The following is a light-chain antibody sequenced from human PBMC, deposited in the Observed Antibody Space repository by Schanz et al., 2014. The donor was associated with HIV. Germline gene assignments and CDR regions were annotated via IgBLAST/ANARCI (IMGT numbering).Light chain of an antibody. J-gene: IGKJ2*01. Sequence: EIVLTQSPGTLSLSPGERATLSCRASQSVGSNYLAWYQQKPGQSPRLLIYGASTRATGIPARFSGSGSGTDFTLTISSLEPEDFAVYYCQQRSIFGQGTKLEIK. CDR1: QSVGSNY. CDR3: QQRSI. CDR2: GAS. V-gene: IGKV3D-20*02.